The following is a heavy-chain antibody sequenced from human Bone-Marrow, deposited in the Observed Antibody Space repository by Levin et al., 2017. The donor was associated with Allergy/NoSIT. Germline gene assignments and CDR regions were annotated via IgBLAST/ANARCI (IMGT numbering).Heavy chain of an antibody. CDR1: GYTLTELS. J-gene: IGHJ6*02. CDR3: ATRTPIVVVPAAIRTRYYYYYYGMDV. D-gene: IGHD2-2*01. V-gene: IGHV1-24*01. Sequence: ASVKVSCKVSGYTLTELSMHWVRQAPGKGLEWMGGFDPEDGETIYAQKFQGRVTMTEDTSTDTAYMELSSLRSEDTAVYYCATRTPIVVVPAAIRTRYYYYYYGMDVWGQGTTVTVSS. CDR2: FDPEDGET.